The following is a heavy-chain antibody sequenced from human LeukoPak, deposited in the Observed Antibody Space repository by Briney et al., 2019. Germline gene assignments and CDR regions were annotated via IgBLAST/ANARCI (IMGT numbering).Heavy chain of an antibody. Sequence: SETLSLTCTVSGGSISSGDYYWSWIRQPPGKGLEWIGYIYYSGCTYYNPSLKSRVTISVDTSKNQFSLKLSSVTAADTAVYYCARGNYYDSSGLFDYWGQGTLVTVSS. D-gene: IGHD3-22*01. V-gene: IGHV4-30-4*01. CDR1: GGSISSGDYY. CDR3: ARGNYYDSSGLFDY. J-gene: IGHJ4*02. CDR2: IYYSGCT.